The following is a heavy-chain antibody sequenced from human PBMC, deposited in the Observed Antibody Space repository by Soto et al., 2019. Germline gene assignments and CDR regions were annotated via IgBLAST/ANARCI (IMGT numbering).Heavy chain of an antibody. D-gene: IGHD3-3*02. CDR3: ARGSSGAIYDY. V-gene: IGHV1-18*04. CDR2: ISGYNGYP. J-gene: IGHJ4*02. CDR1: GYIFTNYG. Sequence: QIHLVQSGAEVRKPGASVNVSCKTSGYIFTNYGVSWVRQAPGEGLEVVGWISGYNGYPKYGQRFQGRVTLSTDTCTTTGYMELTNLRSDDTAVYYCARGSSGAIYDYWGQGTLLTVSS.